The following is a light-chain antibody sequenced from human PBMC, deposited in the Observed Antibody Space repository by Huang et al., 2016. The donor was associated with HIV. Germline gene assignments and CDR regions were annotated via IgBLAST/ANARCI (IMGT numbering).Light chain of an antibody. CDR2: AAS. CDR3: QQFNTYPVT. Sequence: IQLTQSPSSLSASVGDRVTITCRASQGVTNYLAWYQQKPGKAPKRLMFAASTLHSGVPSRFRGSGSGTDFALSIDSLQPEDSATYYCQQFNTYPVTFGGGTKVEIK. J-gene: IGKJ4*01. CDR1: QGVTNY. V-gene: IGKV1-9*01.